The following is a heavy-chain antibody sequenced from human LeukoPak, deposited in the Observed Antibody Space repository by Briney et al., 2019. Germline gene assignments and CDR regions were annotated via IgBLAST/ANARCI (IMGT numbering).Heavy chain of an antibody. CDR2: ISYDGSNK. CDR3: ARRQALSVVRGKPYYYYGMDV. Sequence: GRSLRLSCAASGFTFSSYAMHWVRQAPGKGLEWVAVISYDGSNKYYADSVKGRFTISRDNSKNTLYLQMSSLRAEDTAVYYCARRQALSVVRGKPYYYYGMDVWGQGTTVTVSS. V-gene: IGHV3-30-3*01. CDR1: GFTFSSYA. D-gene: IGHD3-10*01. J-gene: IGHJ6*02.